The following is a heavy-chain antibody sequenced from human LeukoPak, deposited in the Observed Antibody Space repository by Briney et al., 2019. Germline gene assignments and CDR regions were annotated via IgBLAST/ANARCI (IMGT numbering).Heavy chain of an antibody. Sequence: ASVKVSCKVSGYTLTDLSMHWVRQAPGKGLEWMGGFDPEDGETIYAQKFQGRVTMTEDTSTDTAYMELSSLRSEDTAVYYCARDDYDFWSGYPVGISVDYWGQGTLVTVSS. D-gene: IGHD3-3*01. CDR2: FDPEDGET. J-gene: IGHJ4*02. V-gene: IGHV1-24*01. CDR3: ARDDYDFWSGYPVGISVDY. CDR1: GYTLTDLS.